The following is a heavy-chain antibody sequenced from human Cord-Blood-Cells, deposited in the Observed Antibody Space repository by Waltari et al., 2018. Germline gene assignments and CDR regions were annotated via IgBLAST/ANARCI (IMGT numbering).Heavy chain of an antibody. Sequence: QVQLQQWGAGLLKPSETLSLTCAVYGGSFSGYYWSWIRQPPGKGLEWIGEIKKSGSTNCTRSLKSRVTISVDTSKNRFSLTLSSVTAADTAVYYCARARRRYYGSGSYYNYFQHWGQGTLVTVSS. CDR1: GGSFSGYY. J-gene: IGHJ1*01. V-gene: IGHV4-34*01. CDR2: IKKSGST. D-gene: IGHD3-10*01. CDR3: ARARRRYYGSGSYYNYFQH.